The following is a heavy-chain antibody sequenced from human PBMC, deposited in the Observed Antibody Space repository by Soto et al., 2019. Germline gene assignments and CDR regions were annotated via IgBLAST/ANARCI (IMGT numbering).Heavy chain of an antibody. J-gene: IGHJ5*02. CDR3: ARDAPPGLPWSCNWFDP. Sequence: ASVKVSCKASGYTFTSYAMHWVRQAPGQRLEWMGWINAGNGNTKYSQKFQGRVTITRDTSASTAYMELSSLRSEDTAVYYCARDAPPGLPWSCNWFDPWGQGTLVTVSS. CDR1: GYTFTSYA. CDR2: INAGNGNT. V-gene: IGHV1-3*01.